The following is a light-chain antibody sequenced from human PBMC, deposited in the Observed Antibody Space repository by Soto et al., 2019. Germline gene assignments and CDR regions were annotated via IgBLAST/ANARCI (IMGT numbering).Light chain of an antibody. CDR2: INSDGSH. CDR1: SGHSSYA. Sequence: QLVLTQSPSASASLGASVKLTCTLSSGHSSYAIAWHQQQPEKGPRYLMKINSDGSHSKGDGIPDRFSGSTSGAERYLTISSLQSEDEADYYCQTWDTDIHVVFGGGTKVTVL. J-gene: IGLJ2*01. V-gene: IGLV4-69*02. CDR3: QTWDTDIHVV.